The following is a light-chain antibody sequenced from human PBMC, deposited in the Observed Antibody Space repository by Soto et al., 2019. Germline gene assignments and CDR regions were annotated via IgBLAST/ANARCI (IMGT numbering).Light chain of an antibody. Sequence: QSVLTQPPSVSGAPGQRVTISCTGSTSNIGAGYDVHWYQQLPGKAPKLLISDSSNRPSGVSDRFSGSKSGTSASLAITGLQAEDEADYYCQSYDSSLSGYWVFGGGTKLTVL. V-gene: IGLV1-40*01. CDR2: DSS. CDR3: QSYDSSLSGYWV. CDR1: TSNIGAGYD. J-gene: IGLJ3*02.